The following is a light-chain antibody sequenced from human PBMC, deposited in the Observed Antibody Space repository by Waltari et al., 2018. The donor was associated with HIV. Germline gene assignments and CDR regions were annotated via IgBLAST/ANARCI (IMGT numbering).Light chain of an antibody. Sequence: SSELTQPPSVSVSPGQTARITCSGDASPPAYTPWFQQKPGQAPVVVIHKNTERPSGIPERFSASRSGTTVTLTITGVQTDDEADYYCLSADNSGTYVFGPGTTVTVL. CDR2: KNT. CDR3: LSADNSGTYV. V-gene: IGLV3-25*03. J-gene: IGLJ1*01. CDR1: ASPPAY.